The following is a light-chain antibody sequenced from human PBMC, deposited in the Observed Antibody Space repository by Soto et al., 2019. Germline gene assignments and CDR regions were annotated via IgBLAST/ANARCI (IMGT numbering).Light chain of an antibody. J-gene: IGKJ2*02. Sequence: DLQMTQSPSSVSASVGARVTITCRASQDIRSWLAWYKHKPGQATNLLILDASTLQSGDPSRVSGSGSGTHFSVTISSLQPEDFATYYCQQANSFPCTFGQGTKLDIK. CDR2: DAS. CDR3: QQANSFPCT. V-gene: IGKV1-12*01. CDR1: QDIRSW.